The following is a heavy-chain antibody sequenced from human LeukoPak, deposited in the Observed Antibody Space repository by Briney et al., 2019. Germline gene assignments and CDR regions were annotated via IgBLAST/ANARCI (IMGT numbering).Heavy chain of an antibody. Sequence: GASVKVSCKASGYTFTSYYMHWVRQAPGQGLEWMGIINPSGGSTSYAQKFQGRVTMTRDTSTYTVYMEMRSLRSDDTAVYYCARDGHRMYYYGSSDYRFDYWGQGTLVTVSS. CDR1: GYTFTSYY. CDR2: INPSGGST. V-gene: IGHV1-46*01. J-gene: IGHJ4*02. CDR3: ARDGHRMYYYGSSDYRFDY. D-gene: IGHD3-22*01.